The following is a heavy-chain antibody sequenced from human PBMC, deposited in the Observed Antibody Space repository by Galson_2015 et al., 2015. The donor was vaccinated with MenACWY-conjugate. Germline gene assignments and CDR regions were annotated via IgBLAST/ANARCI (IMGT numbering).Heavy chain of an antibody. D-gene: IGHD3-3*01. J-gene: IGHJ4*02. Sequence: ETLSLTCAVSGGSISGTNWWSWVRPPPGKGLEWIGEIYHSGSTNYNPSLKSRITISVDKSKNQFSLQLTSVTAADTAVYYCVANGYYTLEHWGQGTPVTVSS. CDR3: VANGYYTLEH. CDR2: IYHSGST. V-gene: IGHV4-4*02. CDR1: GGSISGTNW.